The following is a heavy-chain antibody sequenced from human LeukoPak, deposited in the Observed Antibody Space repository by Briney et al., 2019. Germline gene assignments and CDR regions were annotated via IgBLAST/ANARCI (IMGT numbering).Heavy chain of an antibody. CDR2: ISYDGNKK. J-gene: IGHJ3*02. V-gene: IGHV3-30*18. CDR1: GFTFSSYG. D-gene: IGHD6-19*01. Sequence: GGSLRLSCATSGFTFSSYGMHWVRQAPGKGLEWVAVISYDGNKKYYADSVKGRFTISRDNSKNTLYLQMNSLRAEDTAVYYCAKDLGSGWYKGAFDIWGQGTMVTVSS. CDR3: AKDLGSGWYKGAFDI.